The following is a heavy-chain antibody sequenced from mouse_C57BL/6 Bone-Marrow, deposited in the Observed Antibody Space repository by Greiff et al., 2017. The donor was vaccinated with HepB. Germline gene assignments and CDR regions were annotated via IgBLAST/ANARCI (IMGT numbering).Heavy chain of an antibody. CDR2: IDPSDSYT. CDR1: GYTFTSYW. Sequence: QVQLQQPGAELVMPGASVKLSCKASGYTFTSYWMHWVKQRPGQGLEWIGEIDPSDSYTNYNQKFKGKSKLTIDKSSSTAYMQLSSLTSEDSAVYDCARWLNGYYRYWCQSTTHAVSS. D-gene: IGHD2-3*01. CDR3: ARWLNGYYRY. J-gene: IGHJ2*01. V-gene: IGHV1-69*01.